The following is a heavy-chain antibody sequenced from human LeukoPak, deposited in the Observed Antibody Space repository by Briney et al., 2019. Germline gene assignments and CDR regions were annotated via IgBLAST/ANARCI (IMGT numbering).Heavy chain of an antibody. V-gene: IGHV1-69*05. J-gene: IGHJ6*03. CDR3: GCGSWTYYYYMDV. D-gene: IGHD6-13*01. CDR1: GGTFSSYA. CDR2: IIPIFGTA. Sequence: SVKVSCKASGGTFSSYAISWVRQAPGQGLEWMGGIIPIFGTANYAQKFQGRVTITTDESTSTAYMELSRLRSEDTAVYYCGCGSWTYYYYMDVWGKGTTVTVSS.